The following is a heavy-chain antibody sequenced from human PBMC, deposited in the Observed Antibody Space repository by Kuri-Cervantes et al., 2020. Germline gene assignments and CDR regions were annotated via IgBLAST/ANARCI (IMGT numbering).Heavy chain of an antibody. Sequence: GGSLRLSCAASGFTFSSYSMNWVRQAPGKGLEWVSSISSSSSYIYYADSVKGRFTISRDNSKNTLYLQMNSLRAEDTAVYYCARRKSAGLSADYWGQGTLVTVSS. CDR2: ISSSSSYI. CDR1: GFTFSSYS. V-gene: IGHV3-21*01. CDR3: ARRKSAGLSADY. J-gene: IGHJ4*02. D-gene: IGHD1-14*01.